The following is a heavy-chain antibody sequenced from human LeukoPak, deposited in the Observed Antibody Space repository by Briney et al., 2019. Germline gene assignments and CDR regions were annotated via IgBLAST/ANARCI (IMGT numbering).Heavy chain of an antibody. CDR2: IYYSGST. J-gene: IGHJ6*03. V-gene: IGHV4-59*01. CDR1: GGSFSGYY. D-gene: IGHD3-10*01. CDR3: ARVEEGYGSGRRENYYYYYMDV. Sequence: IPSETLSLTCAVYGGSFSGYYWSWIRQPPGKGLEWIGYIYYSGSTNYNPSLKSRVTISVDTSKNQFSLKLSSVTAADTAVYYCARVEEGYGSGRRENYYYYYMDVWGKGTTVTISS.